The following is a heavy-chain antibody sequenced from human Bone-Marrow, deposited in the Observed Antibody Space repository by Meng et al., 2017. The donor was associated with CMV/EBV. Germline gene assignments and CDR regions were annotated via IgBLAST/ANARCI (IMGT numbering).Heavy chain of an antibody. CDR3: ARDLGAAYFGGYCFDS. V-gene: IGHV4-30-4*08. Sequence: SETLSLTCTVSGDSISSGEYYWSWFRQPPGKGLEWIGYIDYRGKTYSNPSLESRVTISVDKSKNQFSLNLNSMTAADTAVYYCARDLGAAYFGGYCFDSWGRGTLVTVSS. CDR1: GDSISSGEYY. CDR2: IDYRGKT. J-gene: IGHJ4*02. D-gene: IGHD3-10*01.